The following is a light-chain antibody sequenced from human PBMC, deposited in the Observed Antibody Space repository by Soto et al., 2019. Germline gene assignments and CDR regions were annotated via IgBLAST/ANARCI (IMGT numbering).Light chain of an antibody. Sequence: DIQMTQSPSSLSASVGDSVTITCRASQAISNYVAWYQQKPGQVPKLLIYAASTLQSGFPSRFSGSGSGTDFTLTISSLQPEDVATYYCQKYNDDSRTFGHGTKVDIK. CDR2: AAS. CDR3: QKYNDDSRT. CDR1: QAISNY. V-gene: IGKV1-27*01. J-gene: IGKJ1*01.